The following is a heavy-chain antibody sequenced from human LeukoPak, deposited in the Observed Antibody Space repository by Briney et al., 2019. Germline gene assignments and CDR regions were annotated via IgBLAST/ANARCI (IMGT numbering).Heavy chain of an antibody. CDR3: ARLMATIIDY. J-gene: IGHJ4*02. Sequence: GGSLRLSCVTSGFSFSNYGMHWVRQAPGKGLEWVAVIWYDGSNKYYADSVKGRFTISRDNSKNTLYLQMNSLRAEDTAVYYCARLMATIIDYWGQGTLVTVSS. D-gene: IGHD5-24*01. CDR2: IWYDGSNK. V-gene: IGHV3-33*08. CDR1: GFSFSNYG.